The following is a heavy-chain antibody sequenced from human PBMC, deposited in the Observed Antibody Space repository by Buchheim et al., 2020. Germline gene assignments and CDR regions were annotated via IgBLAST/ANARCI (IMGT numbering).Heavy chain of an antibody. CDR3: TRGIAARGRYGMDV. Sequence: EVQLVESGGGLVQPGGSLKLSCAASGFTFSGSAMHWDRQASGKGLEWVGRIRSKANSYATAYAASVKGRFTISRDDSKNTAYLQMNSLKTEDTAVYYCTRGIAARGRYGMDVWGQGTT. CDR1: GFTFSGSA. D-gene: IGHD6-6*01. CDR2: IRSKANSYAT. J-gene: IGHJ6*02. V-gene: IGHV3-73*02.